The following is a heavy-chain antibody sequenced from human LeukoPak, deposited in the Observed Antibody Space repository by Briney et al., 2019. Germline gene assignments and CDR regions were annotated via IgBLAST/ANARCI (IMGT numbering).Heavy chain of an antibody. V-gene: IGHV3-74*01. CDR1: GFTLSSYW. CDR2: INSDGGST. CDR3: TSMNGHAFDI. J-gene: IGHJ3*02. D-gene: IGHD2-8*01. Sequence: GGSLRLSCAASGFTLSSYWMHWVRQAPGKGLVWVSGINSDGGSTRYADSVKGRFIITRDNAKNMLYLQMNSLRAEDTAVYYCTSMNGHAFDIWGQGTRVTVSS.